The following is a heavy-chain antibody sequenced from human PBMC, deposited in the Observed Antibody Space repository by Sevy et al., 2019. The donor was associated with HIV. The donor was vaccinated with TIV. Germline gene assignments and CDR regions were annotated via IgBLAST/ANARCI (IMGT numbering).Heavy chain of an antibody. CDR2: ISGSGGFT. CDR1: GFTFSNYA. V-gene: IGHV3-23*01. J-gene: IGHJ6*03. Sequence: GGSLRLSCAASGFTFSNYAMNWVRQAPGKGLEWVSSISGSGGFTYYADSVKGRFTISRDNSKNTLDLQMNSLRAEDTAVYYCAKGIIMTPVHHCMDVWGKGATVTVSS. D-gene: IGHD3-16*01. CDR3: AKGIIMTPVHHCMDV.